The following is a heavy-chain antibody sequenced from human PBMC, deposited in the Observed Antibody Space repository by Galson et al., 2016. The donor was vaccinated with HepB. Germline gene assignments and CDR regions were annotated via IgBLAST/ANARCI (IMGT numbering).Heavy chain of an antibody. D-gene: IGHD6-6*01. CDR3: ARARSSSSFLYYCYGMDV. CDR2: IYHNERT. J-gene: IGHJ6*04. V-gene: IGHV4-30-2*01. CDR1: GGSISSGGYS. Sequence: TLSLTCAVSGGSISSGGYSWSWIRQPPGKGLEWIGYIYHNERTYYNPSLKSRVTISVDRSKNQFSLKLSSVTAADTAVYYCARARSSSSFLYYCYGMDVWGKGTTVTVSS.